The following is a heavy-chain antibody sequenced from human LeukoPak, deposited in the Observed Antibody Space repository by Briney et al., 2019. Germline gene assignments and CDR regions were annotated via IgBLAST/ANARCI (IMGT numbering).Heavy chain of an antibody. Sequence: ASVKVSCKASGYTFTAYYMHWVRQAPGQGLEWMGWINPNSGSTKYAQKFQGRVTMTRDTSIRTAYMELSSLRSDDTAVYYCGRPQVAMEAFEIWGQGTMVTVSS. CDR1: GYTFTAYY. V-gene: IGHV1-2*02. D-gene: IGHD5-12*01. J-gene: IGHJ3*02. CDR2: INPNSGST. CDR3: GRPQVAMEAFEI.